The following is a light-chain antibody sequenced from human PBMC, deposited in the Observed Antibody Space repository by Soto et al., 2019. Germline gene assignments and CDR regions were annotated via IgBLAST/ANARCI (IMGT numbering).Light chain of an antibody. CDR3: EQSISWPYT. V-gene: IGKV3-15*01. CDR2: GAS. J-gene: IGKJ2*01. CDR1: QSASSN. Sequence: TVMTQYPATLSVSPGERATLSCRASQSASSNLAFYQEKPGQGHRLPFYGASTRATGIPARVNGSGSGTDLTLTIIRRKSRDVAVYFCEQSISWPYTFGQGTKLEIK.